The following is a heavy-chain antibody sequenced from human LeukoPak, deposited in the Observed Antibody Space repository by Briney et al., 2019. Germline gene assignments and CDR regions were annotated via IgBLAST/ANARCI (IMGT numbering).Heavy chain of an antibody. V-gene: IGHV3-30*18. D-gene: IGHD6-13*01. J-gene: IGHJ4*02. Sequence: GRSLRLSCAASGFTFSSYGMHWVRQAPGKGLEWVAVIWYGGSNKYYADSVKGRFTISRDNSKNTLYLQMNSLRAEDTAVYYCAKDRSSSWSLDYWGPGTLVTVSS. CDR3: AKDRSSSWSLDY. CDR1: GFTFSSYG. CDR2: IWYGGSNK.